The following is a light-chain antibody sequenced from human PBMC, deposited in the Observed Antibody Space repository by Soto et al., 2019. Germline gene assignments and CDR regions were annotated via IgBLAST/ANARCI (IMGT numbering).Light chain of an antibody. J-gene: IGLJ2*01. Sequence: QSALTQPASVSGSPGQSITISCTGTSSDVGAYNSVSWYQQYPGKAPKLRIYDVRYRPSGVSQRFSGSKAGNTASLTISGRQADDEADYYCASYRSGSTPVVFGGGTQLTVL. CDR1: SSDVGAYNS. CDR2: DVR. V-gene: IGLV2-14*01. CDR3: ASYRSGSTPVV.